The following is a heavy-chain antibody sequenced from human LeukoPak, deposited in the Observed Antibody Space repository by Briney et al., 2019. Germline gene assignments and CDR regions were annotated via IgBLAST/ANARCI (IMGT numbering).Heavy chain of an antibody. J-gene: IGHJ4*02. V-gene: IGHV3-7*01. CDR2: IKQDGSEK. Sequence: LSLTCAVYGGSFSGYYWSWVRQAPGKGLEWVANIKQDGSEKYYVDSVKGRYTISRDNAKNSLYLQMNSLRAEDTAVYYCARGWSSSWYGPFDYWGQGALVTVSS. CDR3: ARGWSSSWYGPFDY. CDR1: GGSFSGYY. D-gene: IGHD6-13*01.